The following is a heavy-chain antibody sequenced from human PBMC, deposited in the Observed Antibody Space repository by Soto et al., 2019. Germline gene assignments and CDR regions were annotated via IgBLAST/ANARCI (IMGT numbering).Heavy chain of an antibody. J-gene: IGHJ6*02. Sequence: ASVKVSCKASGGTFSSYASSWVRQAPGQGLEWMGGIIPIFGTANYAQKFQGRVTITADESTSTAYMELSSLRSEDTAVYYCARDGDGYYYYGMDVWGQGTTVTVSS. CDR2: IIPIFGTA. D-gene: IGHD3-10*01. CDR3: ARDGDGYYYYGMDV. V-gene: IGHV1-69*13. CDR1: GGTFSSYA.